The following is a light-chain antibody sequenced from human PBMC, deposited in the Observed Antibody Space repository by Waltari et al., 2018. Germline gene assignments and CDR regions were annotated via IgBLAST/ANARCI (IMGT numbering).Light chain of an antibody. CDR1: EDIRNK. Sequence: AIQMTQSPSSLSASVGDRVTITCRASEDIRNKLGWYHQKPGKAPKLLIFAASSLQSGVPSRFSGSGSCTDFTLTISSLQPEDFATYFCLQDYNYPFTFGPGTKVDFK. CDR2: AAS. J-gene: IGKJ3*01. V-gene: IGKV1-6*01. CDR3: LQDYNYPFT.